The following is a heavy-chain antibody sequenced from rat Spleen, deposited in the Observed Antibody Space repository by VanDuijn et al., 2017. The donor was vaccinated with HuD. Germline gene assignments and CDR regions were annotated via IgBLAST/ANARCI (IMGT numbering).Heavy chain of an antibody. CDR2: ISTGGGST. V-gene: IGHV5-27*01. Sequence: EVELVESGGGLVPPGRSMKLSCAASGFTFSKYGMAWVRQAPTKGLEWVACISTGGGSTYYRDSVKGRFTISRDNAKSTLYLQMDSLRSEDTATYYCTTTWNFDYWGQGVMVTVSS. CDR3: TTTWNFDY. CDR1: GFTFSKYG. J-gene: IGHJ2*01.